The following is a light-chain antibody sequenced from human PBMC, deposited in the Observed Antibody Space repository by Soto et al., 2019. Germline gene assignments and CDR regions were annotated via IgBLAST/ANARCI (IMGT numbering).Light chain of an antibody. CDR2: GAS. CDR1: QSVSSSY. J-gene: IGKJ1*01. CDR3: QQYGSSPRT. Sequence: EVVLTQSPGTLSLSPGERATLSCRASQSVSSSYVAWYQQKRGQAPRLLMYGASSRATGIPDRFSGSGSGTDFTLTISRLEPEDFVLYYCQQYGSSPRTFGQGTKV. V-gene: IGKV3-20*01.